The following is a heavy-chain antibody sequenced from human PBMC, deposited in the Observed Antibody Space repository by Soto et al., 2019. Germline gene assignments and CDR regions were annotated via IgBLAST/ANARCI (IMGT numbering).Heavy chain of an antibody. CDR2: ISSSGSTI. Sequence: GGSLRLSCAASGFTFSDYYMSWIRQAPGKGLEWVSYISSSGSTIYYADSVKGRFTISRDNAKNSLYLQMNSLRAEDTAVYYCARELGDSSGYYYYYYGMDVWGQGTTVTVSS. CDR3: ARELGDSSGYYYYYYGMDV. J-gene: IGHJ6*02. D-gene: IGHD3-22*01. V-gene: IGHV3-11*01. CDR1: GFTFSDYY.